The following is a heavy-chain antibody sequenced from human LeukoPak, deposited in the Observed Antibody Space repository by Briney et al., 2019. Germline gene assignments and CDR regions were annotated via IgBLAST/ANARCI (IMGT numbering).Heavy chain of an antibody. J-gene: IGHJ4*02. CDR3: TRDWRNMAFDY. D-gene: IGHD2/OR15-2a*01. CDR2: IIGDGTTT. CDR1: EFPLSNFC. Sequence: GGSLRFSSTASEFPLSNFCRHWLRQVPGKGLVWVSSIIGDGTTTNYADSVKGRFTISRDNTKTTLYLQMNSLRAEATDEYYCTRDWRNMAFDYWGQGTLVTVSS. V-gene: IGHV3-74*01.